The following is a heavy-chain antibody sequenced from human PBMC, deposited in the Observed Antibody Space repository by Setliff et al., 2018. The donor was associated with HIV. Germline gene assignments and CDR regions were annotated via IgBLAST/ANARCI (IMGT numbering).Heavy chain of an antibody. D-gene: IGHD5-12*01. CDR3: ARHLAVDLDY. CDR2: IYSGTT. V-gene: IGHV4-39*01. CDR1: GGSIYTRTHF. J-gene: IGHJ4*02. Sequence: SETLSLTCTVSGGSIYTRTHFWGWIRQPPGKGLEWIASIYSGTTHYNPTLKSRVTISVDTSKNQFSLELSSVTATDTATYYCARHLAVDLDYWGQGTLVTVSS.